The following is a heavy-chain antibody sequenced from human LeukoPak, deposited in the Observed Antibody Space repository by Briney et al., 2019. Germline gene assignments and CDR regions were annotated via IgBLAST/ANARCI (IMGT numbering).Heavy chain of an antibody. Sequence: SGSTYYNPSLKSRVTISVDTSKNQFSLKLSSVTAADTAVYYCARGYTVTTGDYWGQGTLVTVSS. J-gene: IGHJ4*02. CDR2: SGST. D-gene: IGHD4-17*01. CDR3: ARGYTVTTGDY. V-gene: IGHV4-30-2*04.